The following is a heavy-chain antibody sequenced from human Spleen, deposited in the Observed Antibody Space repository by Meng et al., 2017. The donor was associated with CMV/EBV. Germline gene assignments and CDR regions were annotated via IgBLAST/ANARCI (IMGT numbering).Heavy chain of an antibody. D-gene: IGHD3-22*01. CDR3: AKDYFFDNNKGNLDIFFDS. Sequence: GESLTISCAASGFTFDDYIMPWVRQAPGKGLEWVSLINWDGSKTSYGDSVKGRFTISRDNSKNSLYLQMNSLRSEDTALYYCAKDYFFDNNKGNLDIFFDSWGQGTLVTVSS. CDR1: GFTFDDYI. V-gene: IGHV3-43*01. CDR2: INWDGSKT. J-gene: IGHJ4*02.